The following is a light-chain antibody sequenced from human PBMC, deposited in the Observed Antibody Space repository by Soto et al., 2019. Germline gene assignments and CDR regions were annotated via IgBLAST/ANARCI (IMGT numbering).Light chain of an antibody. J-gene: IGLJ1*01. CDR3: SSYTSSSTYV. CDR1: SSDVGGHHY. CDR2: EVS. V-gene: IGLV2-14*01. Sequence: HSVPAQPAPVSGSRGQSITSACTGTSSDVGGHHYVSWYQQHPGKAPTLTIYEVSNRRSGVSFRFSASTSGNPASLTISGLQAADESDYFCSSYTSSSTYVFGTGTKGTVL.